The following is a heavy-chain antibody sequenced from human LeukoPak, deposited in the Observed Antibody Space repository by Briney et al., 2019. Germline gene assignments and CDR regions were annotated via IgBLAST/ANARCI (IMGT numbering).Heavy chain of an antibody. CDR3: ARDRVERYCSSTSCPYYYYGMDV. D-gene: IGHD2-2*01. Sequence: PSETLSLTCAVYGGSFSGYYWSWLRQPPGKGLEWIGEINHSGSTNYNPSLKSRVTISVDTSKNQFSLKLSSVTAADTAVYYCARDRVERYCSSTSCPYYYYGMDVWGQGTTVTVSS. J-gene: IGHJ6*02. CDR2: INHSGST. CDR1: GGSFSGYY. V-gene: IGHV4-34*01.